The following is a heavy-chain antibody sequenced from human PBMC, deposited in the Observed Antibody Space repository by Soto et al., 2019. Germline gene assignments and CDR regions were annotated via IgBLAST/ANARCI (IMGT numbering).Heavy chain of an antibody. CDR1: GFTFSSYS. CDR3: ARVAVPKRYYYYYGMDV. V-gene: IGHV3-21*01. Sequence: GGSLRLSCAASGFTFSSYSMNWVRQAPGKGLEWVSSISSSSSYIYYADSVKGRFTISRDNAKNSLYLQMNSLRAEDTAVYYCARVAVPKRYYYYYGMDVWGQGTTVTVSS. CDR2: ISSSSSYI. D-gene: IGHD2-2*01. J-gene: IGHJ6*02.